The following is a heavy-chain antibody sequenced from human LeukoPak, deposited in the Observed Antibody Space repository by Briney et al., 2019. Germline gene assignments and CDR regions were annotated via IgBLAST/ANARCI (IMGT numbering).Heavy chain of an antibody. CDR1: GGSISSYY. D-gene: IGHD1-26*01. Sequence: SETLSLTCTVSGGSISSYYWSWIRQPAGKGLEWIGRIYTSGSTNYNPPLKSRVTMSVDTSKNQFSLKLSSVTAADTAVYYCARDSTYSGSYIRDYNWFDPWGQGTLVTVSS. J-gene: IGHJ5*02. V-gene: IGHV4-4*07. CDR3: ARDSTYSGSYIRDYNWFDP. CDR2: IYTSGST.